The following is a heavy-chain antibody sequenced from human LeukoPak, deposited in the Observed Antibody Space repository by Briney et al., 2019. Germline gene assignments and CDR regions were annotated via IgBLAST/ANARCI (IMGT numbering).Heavy chain of an antibody. D-gene: IGHD1-26*01. CDR3: ARIRESIVGARFGFDP. J-gene: IGHJ5*02. Sequence: SEALSLTCTVSGYSISSGYYWGWIRQPPGKGLEWIGSIYHSGSTYYNPSLKSRVTISVDTSKNQFSLKLSSVTAADTAVYYCARIRESIVGARFGFDPWGQGTLVTVSS. V-gene: IGHV4-38-2*02. CDR1: GYSISSGYY. CDR2: IYHSGST.